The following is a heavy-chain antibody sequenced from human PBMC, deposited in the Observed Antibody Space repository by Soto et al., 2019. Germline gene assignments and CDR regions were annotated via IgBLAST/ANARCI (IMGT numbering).Heavy chain of an antibody. CDR2: ISAYNGNT. CDR1: GYTFTSYG. J-gene: IGHJ4*02. D-gene: IGHD3-22*01. CDR3: TRDALSVGYFYDSTGYHNFAY. Sequence: ASVKVSCKASGYTFTSYGISWVRQAPGQGLEWMGWISAYNGNTNYAQKLQGRVTMTTDTSTSTAYMELRSLRSDDAAVYYCTRDALSVGYFYDSTGYHNFAYWGQGTLVTVSS. V-gene: IGHV1-18*01.